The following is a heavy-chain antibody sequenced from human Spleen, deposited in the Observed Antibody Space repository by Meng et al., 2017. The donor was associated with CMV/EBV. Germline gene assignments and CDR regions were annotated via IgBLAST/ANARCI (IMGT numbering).Heavy chain of an antibody. V-gene: IGHV1-18*01. J-gene: IGHJ4*02. D-gene: IGHD2-15*01. CDR2: FVNYVDT. CDR1: GYTFGSYG. Sequence: QSGTEGQKPGVLVRVSCKASGYTFGSYGICWVRQAPGQGLEWMGWFVNYVDTYPAPKFQGRVTMTTDIHTNTAFMELRSLTSDDTAVYYCASGTPGRSYCDYWGQGTLVTVSS. CDR3: ASGTPGRSYCDY.